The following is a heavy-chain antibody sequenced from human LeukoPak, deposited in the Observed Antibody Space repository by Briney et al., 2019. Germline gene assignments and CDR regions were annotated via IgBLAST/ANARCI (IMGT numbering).Heavy chain of an antibody. V-gene: IGHV1-69*13. Sequence: ASVKVSCKASGGTFSSYAISWVRQAPGPGLEWMGGIIPIFGTANYAQKFQGRVTITADESTSTAYMELSSLRAEDTAVYYCARDDALRGIADYWGQGTLVTVSS. CDR2: IIPIFGTA. D-gene: IGHD6-13*01. J-gene: IGHJ4*02. CDR3: ARDDALRGIADY. CDR1: GGTFSSYA.